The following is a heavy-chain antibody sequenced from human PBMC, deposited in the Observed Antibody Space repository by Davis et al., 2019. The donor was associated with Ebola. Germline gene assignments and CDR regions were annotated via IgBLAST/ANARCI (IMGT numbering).Heavy chain of an antibody. J-gene: IGHJ4*02. CDR3: ARDLVDRPFDC. D-gene: IGHD6-6*01. CDR2: ITSSGTK. CDR1: GFTLSSYN. V-gene: IGHV3-48*02. Sequence: GESLKISCAASGFTLSSYNMNWVRQAPGKGLEWVSHITSSGTKYYADSVKGRFTISRDNAKNSLYLQMNSLRDEDTAVYYCARDLVDRPFDCWGQGTLVTVFS.